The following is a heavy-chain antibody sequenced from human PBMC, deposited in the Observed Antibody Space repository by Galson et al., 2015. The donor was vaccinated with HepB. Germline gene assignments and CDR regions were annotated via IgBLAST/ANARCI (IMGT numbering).Heavy chain of an antibody. CDR3: ARGGYCTSASCYTGSRIRFDP. D-gene: IGHD2-2*02. Sequence: SLRLSCAASGFTFSDYYMSWIRQAPGKGLEWVSYISSSGNTIYYADSVKGRSTISRDNAKNSLYLQMNSLRAEDTAVYYCARGGYCTSASCYTGSRIRFDPWGQGTLVTVSS. V-gene: IGHV3-11*01. CDR2: ISSSGNTI. J-gene: IGHJ5*02. CDR1: GFTFSDYY.